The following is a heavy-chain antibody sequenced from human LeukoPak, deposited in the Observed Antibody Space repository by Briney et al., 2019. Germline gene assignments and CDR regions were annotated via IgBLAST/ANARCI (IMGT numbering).Heavy chain of an antibody. V-gene: IGHV4-59*06. J-gene: IGHJ6*02. D-gene: IGHD2-21*01. CDR2: LYYTGTT. CDR1: GGSISSYY. CDR3: ARDLGVRGMDV. Sequence: SETLSLTCTVSGGSISSYYWSWIRQPPGKGLEWIGYLYYTGTTYYNPSLKSRITISVDTSKTQFSLRLSSVSAADTAIYYCARDLGVRGMDVWGQGTTVTVSS.